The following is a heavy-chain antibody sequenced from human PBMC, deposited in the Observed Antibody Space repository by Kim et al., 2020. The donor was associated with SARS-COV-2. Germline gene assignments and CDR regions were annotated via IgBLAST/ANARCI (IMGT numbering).Heavy chain of an antibody. CDR3: ARGVSGSGSYYIDY. D-gene: IGHD3-10*01. V-gene: IGHV4-34*01. J-gene: IGHJ4*02. CDR2: INHSGST. CDR1: GGSFSGYY. Sequence: SETLSLTCAVYGGSFSGYYWSWIRQPPGKGLEWIGEINHSGSTNYNPSLKSRVTISVDTSKNQFSLKLSSVTAADTAVYYCARGVSGSGSYYIDYWGQGT.